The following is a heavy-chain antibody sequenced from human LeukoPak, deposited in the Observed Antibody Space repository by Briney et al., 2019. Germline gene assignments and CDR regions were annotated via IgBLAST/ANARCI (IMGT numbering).Heavy chain of an antibody. J-gene: IGHJ4*02. CDR1: GYTFTGYY. CDR2: INPNSGGT. D-gene: IGHD2-21*02. CDR3: ARASAYCGGDCSPAGAEGY. Sequence: GASVKVSCKASGYTFTGYYMHWVRQAPGQGLEWMGWINPNSGGTNYAQKFQGRVTMTRDTSISTAYMELSRLRSDDTAVYYCARASAYCGGDCSPAGAEGYWGQGTLVAVSS. V-gene: IGHV1-2*02.